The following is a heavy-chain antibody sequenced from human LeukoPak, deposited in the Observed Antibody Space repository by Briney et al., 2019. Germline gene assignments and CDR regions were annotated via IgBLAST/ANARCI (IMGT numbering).Heavy chain of an antibody. V-gene: IGHV1-69*04. CDR3: AGYCSSTSCPD. CDR2: IIPILGIA. D-gene: IGHD2-2*01. J-gene: IGHJ4*02. Sequence: GASVKVSCKASGSTFSSYAISWVRQAPGQGLEWMGRIIPILGIANYAQKFQGRVTITADKSTSTAYMELSSLRSEDTAVYYCAGYCSSTSCPDWGQGTLVTVSS. CDR1: GSTFSSYA.